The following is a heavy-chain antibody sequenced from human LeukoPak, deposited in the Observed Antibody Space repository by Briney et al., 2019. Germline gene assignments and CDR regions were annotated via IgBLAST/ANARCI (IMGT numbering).Heavy chain of an antibody. D-gene: IGHD3-10*01. J-gene: IGHJ4*02. V-gene: IGHV3-33*01. CDR3: ARDYYGSGDY. CDR2: VWSDGNGK. Sequence: PGGSLRLSCAASGFTFSTYGMHWVRQAPGKGLEWVALVWSDGNGKFYADSVKGRFTISRDNAKNTLYLQMNSLRAEDTAVYYCARDYYGSGDYWGQGTLVTVSS. CDR1: GFTFSTYG.